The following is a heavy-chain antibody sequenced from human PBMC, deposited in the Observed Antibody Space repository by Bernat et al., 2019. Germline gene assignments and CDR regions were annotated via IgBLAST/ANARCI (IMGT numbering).Heavy chain of an antibody. V-gene: IGHV3-30*01. CDR1: GFTFSSYA. Sequence: QVQLVESGGGVVQPGRSLRLSCAASGFTFSSYAMHWVRQAPGKGLEWVAVISYDGSNKYYADSVKGRFTISRDNSKNTLYLQMNSLRAEDTAVYYCARDGSHSSGWYVVSHYYYYMDVWGKGTTVTVSS. D-gene: IGHD6-19*01. CDR2: ISYDGSNK. CDR3: ARDGSHSSGWYVVSHYYYYMDV. J-gene: IGHJ6*03.